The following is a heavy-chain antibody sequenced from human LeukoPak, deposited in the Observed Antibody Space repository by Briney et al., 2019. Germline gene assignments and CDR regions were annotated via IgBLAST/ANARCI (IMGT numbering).Heavy chain of an antibody. V-gene: IGHV3-7*01. CDR3: ATYSSLNRREFQY. CDR1: GFTFSSYW. J-gene: IGHJ1*01. CDR2: IKQDGSEK. D-gene: IGHD3-22*01. Sequence: PGGSLRLSCAASGFTFSSYWMSWVRQAPGKGLEWVANIKQDGSEKYYVGSVKGRFTISRDNAKNSLYLQMNSLRAEDTAVYYCATYSSLNRREFQYWGQGTLLTVFS.